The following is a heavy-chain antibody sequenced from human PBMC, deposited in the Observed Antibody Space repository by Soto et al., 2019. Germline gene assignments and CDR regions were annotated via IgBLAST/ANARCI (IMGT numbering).Heavy chain of an antibody. CDR2: IVVGSGNT. J-gene: IGHJ6*02. V-gene: IGHV1-58*01. CDR1: GFTFTSSA. Sequence: GASVKVSCKASGFTFTSSAVQWVRQARGQRLEWIGWIVVGSGNTNYAQKFQERVTITRDMSTSTAYMELSSLRSEDTAVYYCAACSIDSSSSPLDYYYGMDVWGQGTTVTVS. CDR3: AACSIDSSSSPLDYYYGMDV. D-gene: IGHD6-6*01.